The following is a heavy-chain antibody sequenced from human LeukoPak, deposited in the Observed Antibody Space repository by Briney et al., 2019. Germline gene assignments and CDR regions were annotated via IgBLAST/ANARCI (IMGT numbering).Heavy chain of an antibody. D-gene: IGHD3-10*01. V-gene: IGHV3-33*01. Sequence: GGSLRLSCAASGFTFSSYGMHWVRQAPGKGLEWVAVIWYDGSNKYYADSVKGRFTISRDNSKNTLYLQMNSLRAEDTAVYYCARLPSGTPTDYGMDVWGQGTTVTVSS. J-gene: IGHJ6*02. CDR1: GFTFSSYG. CDR3: ARLPSGTPTDYGMDV. CDR2: IWYDGSNK.